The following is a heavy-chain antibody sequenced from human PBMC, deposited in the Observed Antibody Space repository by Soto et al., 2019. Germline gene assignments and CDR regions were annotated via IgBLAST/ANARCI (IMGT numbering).Heavy chain of an antibody. V-gene: IGHV4-31*03. D-gene: IGHD6-6*01. CDR3: AREMHASIDVFDV. CDR2: FYHTGKT. Sequence: QVQLQESGPGLVKPSQTLSLTCTVSGASLISGGYYWTWIRHHPGKGLEWIGYFYHTGKTYYNPSLASRLSISGDTSKNHFSLTLTSVTAAATAVYCAREMHASIDVFDVWGQGTVVTVSS. J-gene: IGHJ3*01. CDR1: GASLISGGYY.